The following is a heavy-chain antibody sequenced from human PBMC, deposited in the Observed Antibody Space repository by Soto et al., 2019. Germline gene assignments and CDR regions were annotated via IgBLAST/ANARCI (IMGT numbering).Heavy chain of an antibody. CDR2: ISGSGGST. V-gene: IGHV3-23*01. J-gene: IGHJ6*03. CDR3: AKVISIGYYMDV. D-gene: IGHD6-6*01. CDR1: GFTFSSYA. Sequence: GGSLRLSCAASGFTFSSYAMSWVRQAPGKELEWVSAISGSGGSTYYADSVKGRFTISRDNSKNTLYLQINSLRAEDTAVYYCAKVISIGYYMDVWGKGTTVTVSS.